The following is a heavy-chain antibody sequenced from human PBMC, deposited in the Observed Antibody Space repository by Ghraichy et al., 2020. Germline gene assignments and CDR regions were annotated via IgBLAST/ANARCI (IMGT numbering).Heavy chain of an antibody. J-gene: IGHJ5*02. CDR2: IYYRGST. CDR1: GGSISSYY. CDR3: ARSPEQWLVLRFDP. V-gene: IGHV4-59*01. Sequence: SQTLSLTCTVSGGSISSYYWSWIRQPPGKGLEWIGYIYYRGSTNYNPSLKSRVTISVDTSKNQFSLKLSSVTAADTAVYYCARSPEQWLVLRFDPWGQGTLVTVSS. D-gene: IGHD6-19*01.